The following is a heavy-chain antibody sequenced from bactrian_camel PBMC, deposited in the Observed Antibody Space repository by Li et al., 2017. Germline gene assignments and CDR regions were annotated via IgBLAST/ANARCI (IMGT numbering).Heavy chain of an antibody. Sequence: HVQLVESGGGSVQAGGSLTLRCAGSGYKYDFSRPCLAWFRQAPGKEREGVAAISTGSGTTYYVDSVKGRFTLSLDTAKKMVYLQMNNLKPEDTAMYYCAATTRYAGSWFDRSKWLYWGQGTQVTVS. J-gene: IGHJ4*01. V-gene: IGHV3S1*01. CDR1: GYKYDFSRPC. CDR3: AATTRYAGSWFDRSKWLY. D-gene: IGHD2*01. CDR2: ISTGSGTT.